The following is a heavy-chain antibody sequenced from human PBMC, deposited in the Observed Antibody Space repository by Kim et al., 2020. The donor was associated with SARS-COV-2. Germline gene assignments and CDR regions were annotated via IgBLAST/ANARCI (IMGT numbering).Heavy chain of an antibody. Sequence: GESLKISCKGSGYSFTSYWISWVRQMPGKGLEWMGRIDPSDSYTNYSQSFQGHVTISADKSISTAYLQWSSLKASDTAMYYCARLWGSIPFEKQWLVPYYFDYWGQGTLVTVSS. CDR1: GYSFTSYW. D-gene: IGHD6-19*01. J-gene: IGHJ4*02. CDR3: ARLWGSIPFEKQWLVPYYFDY. V-gene: IGHV5-10-1*01. CDR2: IDPSDSYT.